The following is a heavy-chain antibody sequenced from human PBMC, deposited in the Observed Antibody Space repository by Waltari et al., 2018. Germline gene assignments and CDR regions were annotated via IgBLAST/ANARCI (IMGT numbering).Heavy chain of an antibody. Sequence: QVQLVESGGGVVQPGRSLRLSCAASGFTFSSYAMHWGRQAPGKGLEWVAVISYDGSNKYYADSVKGRFTISRDNSKNTLYLQMNSLRAEDTAVYYCASITMVPFDYWGQGTLVTVSS. D-gene: IGHD3-10*01. CDR3: ASITMVPFDY. V-gene: IGHV3-30*01. J-gene: IGHJ4*02. CDR2: ISYDGSNK. CDR1: GFTFSSYA.